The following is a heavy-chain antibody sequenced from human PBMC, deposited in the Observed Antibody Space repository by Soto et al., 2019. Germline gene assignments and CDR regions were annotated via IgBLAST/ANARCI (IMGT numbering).Heavy chain of an antibody. D-gene: IGHD1-26*01. CDR3: VWDDDGGPTAFDF. CDR1: GFTFPKYG. Sequence: QVQLVESGGGVVQPGQSLTLSCAASGFTFPKYGMHWVRQPPGKGLEWVALILSDGSRQWYRDSVRGRFSISRDNRKNRVNLQVNSVRVGDAAVDYCVWDDDGGPTAFDFWREGTRVPVSS. V-gene: IGHV3-33*03. J-gene: IGHJ3*01. CDR2: ILSDGSRQ.